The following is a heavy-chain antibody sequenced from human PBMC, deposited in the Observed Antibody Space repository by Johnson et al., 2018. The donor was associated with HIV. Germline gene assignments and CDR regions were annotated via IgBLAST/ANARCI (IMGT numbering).Heavy chain of an antibody. Sequence: QVQLVESGGGVVQPGRSLRLSCAVSGFTFNNYPMHWVRQAPGKGPAWVAMISHDGTNENYADSVKGRFTISRDNSKNTVYLQMSSLRPEDTAVYYCARDKPIVVVMKSDAFDIWGQGTMVTVSS. CDR2: ISHDGTNE. CDR3: ARDKPIVVVMKSDAFDI. D-gene: IGHD3-22*01. CDR1: GFTFNNYP. J-gene: IGHJ3*02. V-gene: IGHV3-30*04.